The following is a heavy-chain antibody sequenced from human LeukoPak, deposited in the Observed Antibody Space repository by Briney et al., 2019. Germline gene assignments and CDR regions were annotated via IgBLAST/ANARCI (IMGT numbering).Heavy chain of an antibody. J-gene: IGHJ6*03. D-gene: IGHD3-3*01. V-gene: IGHV3-21*01. CDR1: GFTFSSYS. CDR3: ARVPFSDFWSGYYPDYYYMDV. CDR2: ISSSSSYI. Sequence: GGSLRLSCAASGFTFSSYSMNWVRQAPGKGLEWVSSISSSSSYIYYADSVKGRFTISRDNAKNSLYLQMNSLRAEDTAVYYCARVPFSDFWSGYYPDYYYMDVWGKGTTVTVSS.